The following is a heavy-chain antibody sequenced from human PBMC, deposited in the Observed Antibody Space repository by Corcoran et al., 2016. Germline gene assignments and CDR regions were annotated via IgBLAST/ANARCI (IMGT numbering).Heavy chain of an antibody. Sequence: QLQLQESGPGLVKPSETLSLTCTVSGGSISSSSYYWGWIRQPPGKGLEWIGSIYYSGSTYYNPSRKSRVTISVDTSKNQFSLKLSSVTAADTAVYYWARPSDRWGAFDIWGQGTMVTVSS. CDR3: ARPSDRWGAFDI. CDR1: GGSISSSSYY. D-gene: IGHD2-15*01. V-gene: IGHV4-39*01. J-gene: IGHJ3*02. CDR2: IYYSGST.